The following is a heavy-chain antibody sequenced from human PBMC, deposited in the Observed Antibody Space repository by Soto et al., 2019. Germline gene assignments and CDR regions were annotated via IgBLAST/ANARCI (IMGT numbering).Heavy chain of an antibody. CDR1: GASVTGTTYY. J-gene: IGHJ5*02. CDR2: IYHNGRT. CDR3: VRQVTGTRRFNWLDP. Sequence: QLQLQESGPGLVKPSETLSLTCSVSGASVTGTTYYWCWIRQSTGKVLEWIGNIYHNGRTDYNPSFKNLVAISIDASKTQFSQRLTSVTAADTAMYYCVRQVTGTRRFNWLDPWGQGTLVTVSS. D-gene: IGHD1-7*01. V-gene: IGHV4-39*01.